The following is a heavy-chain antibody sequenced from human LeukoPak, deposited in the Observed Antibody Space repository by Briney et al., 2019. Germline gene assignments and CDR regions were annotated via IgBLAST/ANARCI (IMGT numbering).Heavy chain of an antibody. CDR2: INGDGSST. Sequence: GGSLRLSCAASGFTFRSYWMHWVRQAPGKGLVWVSRINGDGSSTTYADSVKGRFTISRDNARNTLYLLMNSLRAEDTAVYYCARDSIAAAGTGDYWGQGTLVTVSS. D-gene: IGHD6-13*01. V-gene: IGHV3-74*01. CDR1: GFTFRSYW. J-gene: IGHJ4*02. CDR3: ARDSIAAAGTGDY.